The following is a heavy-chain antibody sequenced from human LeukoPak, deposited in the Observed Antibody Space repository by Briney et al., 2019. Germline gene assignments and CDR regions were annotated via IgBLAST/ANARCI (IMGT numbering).Heavy chain of an antibody. J-gene: IGHJ4*02. V-gene: IGHV1-2*02. Sequence: VASAKVSCKASGYTFIDYYIHWVRQAPGQGLEWMGWINPNSGGTNYGQKFQGRVTMTRDTSISTAYMELSRLISDETAVYYCARIRYYYGSGSYSLGYWGQGTLVTVSS. D-gene: IGHD3-10*01. CDR2: INPNSGGT. CDR3: ARIRYYYGSGSYSLGY. CDR1: GYTFIDYY.